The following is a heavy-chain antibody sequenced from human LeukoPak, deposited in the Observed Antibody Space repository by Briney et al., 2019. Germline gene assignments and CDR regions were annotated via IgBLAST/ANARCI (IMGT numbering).Heavy chain of an antibody. CDR3: ARAYYNSSGYALNWFDP. Sequence: PSETLSLTCAVYGGSFSGYYWSWFRQPPGKGLEWIGEINHGGYTNDNPSLKSRVTLSADTSMNQFSLKLSSVTAADTAVYYCARAYYNSSGYALNWFDPWGQGNLVTVSS. D-gene: IGHD3-22*01. J-gene: IGHJ5*02. CDR2: INHGGYT. CDR1: GGSFSGYY. V-gene: IGHV4-34*01.